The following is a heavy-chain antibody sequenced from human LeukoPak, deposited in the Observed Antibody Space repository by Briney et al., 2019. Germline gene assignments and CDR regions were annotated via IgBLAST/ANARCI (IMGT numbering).Heavy chain of an antibody. CDR3: ARGPHRWAQDY. Sequence: ASVKVSCKASGYTFTGYYMHWVRQAPGQGLEWMGWINPNSGGTNYAQEFQGWVTMTRDTSISTAYMELSRLRSDDTAVYYCARGPHRWAQDYWGQGTLVTVSS. V-gene: IGHV1-2*04. CDR2: INPNSGGT. D-gene: IGHD5-24*01. J-gene: IGHJ4*02. CDR1: GYTFTGYY.